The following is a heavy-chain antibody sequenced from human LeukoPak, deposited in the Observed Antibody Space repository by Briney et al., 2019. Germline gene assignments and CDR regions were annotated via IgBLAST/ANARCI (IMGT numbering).Heavy chain of an antibody. V-gene: IGHV3-48*03. CDR2: ISSSGSTK. CDR1: GFTFSSYE. D-gene: IGHD3-16*02. J-gene: IGHJ4*02. CDR3: ARVEGFIDY. Sequence: GGSLRLSCAASGFTFSSYEMNWVRQAPGKGLEWVTYISSSGSTKYYADSVKGRFTISRDNAKNSLYLQMISLRAEDTALYYCARVEGFIDYWGQGTLVTVSS.